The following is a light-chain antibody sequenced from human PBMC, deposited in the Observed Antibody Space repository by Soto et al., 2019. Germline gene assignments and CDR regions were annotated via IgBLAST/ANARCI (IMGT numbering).Light chain of an antibody. Sequence: QAVVTQEPSLTVSPGETVTLTCGSSTGAVTSGHYPYWFQQKPSQAPRTLIFDTNNKHSWTPARFSGSLLGGKAALTLSGAQPEDEAEYYCLFSYGGAFSVFGTGTKLTVL. CDR2: DTN. CDR1: TGAVTSGHY. J-gene: IGLJ1*01. CDR3: LFSYGGAFSV. V-gene: IGLV7-46*01.